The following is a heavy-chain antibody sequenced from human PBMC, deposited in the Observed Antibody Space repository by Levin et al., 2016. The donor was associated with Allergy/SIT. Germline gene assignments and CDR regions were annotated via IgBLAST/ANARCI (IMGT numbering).Heavy chain of an antibody. Sequence: GESLKISCAASGFTFSDYYMSWIRQAPGKGLEWLSYIHGTGNNFYYADSVKGRFTISRDNAKNSLYLQMNSLRAEDTAVYYCARGSPLNAGLDSLLDYWGQGALVTVSS. V-gene: IGHV3-11*04. J-gene: IGHJ4*02. CDR2: IHGTGNNF. CDR3: ARGSPLNAGLDSLLDY. D-gene: IGHD3-9*01. CDR1: GFTFSDYY.